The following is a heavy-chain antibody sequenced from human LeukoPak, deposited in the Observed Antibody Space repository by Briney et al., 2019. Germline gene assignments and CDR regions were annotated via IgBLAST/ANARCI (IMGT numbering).Heavy chain of an antibody. J-gene: IGHJ4*02. CDR2: INPSGGST. CDR1: GYTFTSYY. Sequence: GASVKVSCKASGYTFTSYYMHWVGQAPGQGGEWMGIINPSGGSTSYAQKFQGRITITADKSTNTAYMGLSSLRSEDTAVYYCARVASVAYYYGSSGYLDYWGQGTLVTVSS. V-gene: IGHV1-46*01. CDR3: ARVASVAYYYGSSGYLDY. D-gene: IGHD3-22*01.